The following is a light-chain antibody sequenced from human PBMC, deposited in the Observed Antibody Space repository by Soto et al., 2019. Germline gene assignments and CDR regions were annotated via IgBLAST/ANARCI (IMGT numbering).Light chain of an antibody. V-gene: IGKV3-15*01. J-gene: IGKJ1*01. CDR1: QSVSSN. Sequence: EIVMTQSPATLSVFPGERATLSCRASQSVSSNLAWYQHKPGQAPRLLIFGASTRATGIPVRFSGSGSGRQFTLTISSLQSEDFAVYYCHQYGSSPWTFGQGTKVDIK. CDR3: HQYGSSPWT. CDR2: GAS.